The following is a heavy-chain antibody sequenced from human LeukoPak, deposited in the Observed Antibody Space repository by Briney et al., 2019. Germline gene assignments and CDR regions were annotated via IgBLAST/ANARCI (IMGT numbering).Heavy chain of an antibody. J-gene: IGHJ4*02. D-gene: IGHD2-2*01. CDR2: IWYDGSNK. CDR3: ARDQGCTSTDCYSLFFHY. CDR1: GFTFSTYG. V-gene: IGHV3-30*02. Sequence: GGSLRLSCAASGFTFSTYGMHWVRQAPGKGLEWVALIWYDGSNKYYADSVKDRFTISRDNYKNTLYLQMNSLRAEDTAVYYCARDQGCTSTDCYSLFFHYWGQGTPVTVSS.